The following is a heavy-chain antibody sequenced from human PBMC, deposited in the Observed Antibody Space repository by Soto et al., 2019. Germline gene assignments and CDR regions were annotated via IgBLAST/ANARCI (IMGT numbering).Heavy chain of an antibody. D-gene: IGHD5-12*01. Sequence: GASVKVSCKASGYTFNSYAMHWARQAPGQRLEWMGWVNAGNGNTKYSQKFQGRVTITRDTSASIVYMEVNSLRSEDTALYYCAKAIGVATTADHYLDSWRQATLDPVSS. CDR1: GYTFNSYA. J-gene: IGHJ4*02. V-gene: IGHV1-3*01. CDR3: AKAIGVATTADHYLDS. CDR2: VNAGNGNT.